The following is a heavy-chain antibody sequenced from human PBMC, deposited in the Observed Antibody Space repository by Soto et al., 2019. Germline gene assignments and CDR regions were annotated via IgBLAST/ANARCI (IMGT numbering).Heavy chain of an antibody. V-gene: IGHV1-8*01. CDR2: LNPRNGQT. CDR1: GFNFSTYY. D-gene: IGHD5-18*01. CDR3: ARETDTSMVDY. J-gene: IGHJ4*02. Sequence: QVQLVQSGAEVKKPGASVKVSGQTSGFNFSTYYFNWVRQAAGQGPEWMGWLNPRNGQTGYVQKFRGRVTMTRDTTIATVYLELSRLTSEDTAIYFCARETDTSMVDYWGQGTLVTVSS.